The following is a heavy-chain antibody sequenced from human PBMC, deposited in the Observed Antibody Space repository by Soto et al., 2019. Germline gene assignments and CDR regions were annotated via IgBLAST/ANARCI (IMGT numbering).Heavy chain of an antibody. D-gene: IGHD2-8*02. CDR2: ILVDGRT. CDR3: AKATATGGGAFDI. Sequence: PGGALRLSCAASGVIGSSDDMSWIRQAPGKGLEWVSTILVDGRTFYVDSVKGRFTISRDSSQNTVYLQMNSLTAGDTALYYCAKATATGGGAFDICGQGTMVTVSS. V-gene: IGHV3-23*01. CDR1: GVIGSSDD. J-gene: IGHJ3*02.